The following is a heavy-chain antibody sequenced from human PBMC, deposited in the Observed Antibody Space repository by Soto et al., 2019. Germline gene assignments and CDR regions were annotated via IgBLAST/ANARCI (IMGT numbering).Heavy chain of an antibody. Sequence: PGGSLRLSCAASGLTFSSYGMHWVRQAPGKGLEWVAVISYDGSNKYYADSVKGRFTISRDNSKNTLYLQMNSLRAEDTAVYYCARGRVGGYGHYYYYGMDVWGQGTTVTVSS. CDR2: ISYDGSNK. CDR1: GLTFSSYG. V-gene: IGHV3-30*03. J-gene: IGHJ6*02. CDR3: ARGRVGGYGHYYYYGMDV. D-gene: IGHD3-16*01.